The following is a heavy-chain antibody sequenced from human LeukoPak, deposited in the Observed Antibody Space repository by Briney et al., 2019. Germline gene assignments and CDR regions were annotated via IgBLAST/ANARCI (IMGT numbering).Heavy chain of an antibody. CDR2: IIPIFGTA. CDR1: GGTFSSYA. D-gene: IGHD3-10*01. CDR3: ARRTYYYGSGSLSWFDP. V-gene: IGHV1-69*13. J-gene: IGHJ5*02. Sequence: SVKVSCKASGGTFSSYAISWVRQAPGQGLEWMGGIIPIFGTANYAQKSQGRVTITADESTSTAYMELSSLRSEDTAVYYCARRTYYYGSGSLSWFDPWGQGTLVTVSS.